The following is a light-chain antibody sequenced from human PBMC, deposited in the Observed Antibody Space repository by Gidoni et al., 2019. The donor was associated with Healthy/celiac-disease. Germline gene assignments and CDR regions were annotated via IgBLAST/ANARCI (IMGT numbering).Light chain of an antibody. J-gene: IGKJ4*01. CDR1: QSVSSC. CDR2: DAS. Sequence: EIVLTQSSASLSLSPGGRATLSCRASQSVSSCLAWYQQKPGKAPRLLIYDASNRATGIPARFSGSGSGTDFTLTISSLEPEDFAVYYCQQRSNWPPFTFGGGTKVEIK. CDR3: QQRSNWPPFT. V-gene: IGKV3-11*01.